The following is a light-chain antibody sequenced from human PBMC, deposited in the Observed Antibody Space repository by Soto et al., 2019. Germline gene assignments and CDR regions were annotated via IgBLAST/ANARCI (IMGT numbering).Light chain of an antibody. CDR2: GAS. J-gene: IGKJ1*01. V-gene: IGKV1-39*01. Sequence: DIQMTQSPSSLFASVGDRVTITCRQVRGFPRFFIGINKDQGKPPSLIIYGASNLQSGVPSRFSGRGSGTEFSLTISTLQPEDVATYYCQHTRTTPRTFGQGTKVEIK. CDR1: RGFPR. CDR3: QHTRTTPRT.